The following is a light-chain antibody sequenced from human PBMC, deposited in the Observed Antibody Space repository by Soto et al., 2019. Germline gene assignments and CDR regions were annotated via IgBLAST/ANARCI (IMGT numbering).Light chain of an antibody. J-gene: IGKJ4*01. Sequence: EIVLTQSPATLSLSPGERATLSCRASQSVSSYLAWYQQKPGQAPRLLIYDASNRATGIPARFSGSGSGTDFTLPISTLEPEDFAVYYCQQRSNWPPVLTFGGGTKV. CDR2: DAS. V-gene: IGKV3-11*01. CDR3: QQRSNWPPVLT. CDR1: QSVSSY.